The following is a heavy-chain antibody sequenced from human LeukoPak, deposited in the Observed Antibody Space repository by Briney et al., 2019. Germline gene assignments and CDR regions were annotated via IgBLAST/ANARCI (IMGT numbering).Heavy chain of an antibody. V-gene: IGHV3-43*02. CDR3: ACLPAAMPDWCDP. CDR2: ISGDGGST. D-gene: IGHD2-2*01. CDR1: GFTFDDYA. J-gene: IGHJ5*02. Sequence: GGSLRLSCAASGFTFDDYAMHWVRQAPGKGLEWVSLISGDGGSTYYADSVKGRFTISRDNSKNSLYLQMNSLRTEDTALYYCACLPAAMPDWCDPWGQGTLVTVSS.